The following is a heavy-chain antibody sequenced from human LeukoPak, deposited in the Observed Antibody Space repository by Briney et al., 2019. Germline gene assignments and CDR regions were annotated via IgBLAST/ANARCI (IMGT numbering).Heavy chain of an antibody. J-gene: IGHJ5*02. CDR1: GDNLSNYG. CDR2: VSASSGNT. V-gene: IGHV1-18*01. Sequence: GASVKVSCKASGDNLSNYGISWVRQAPGQGLEWMGWVSASSGNTNYAQKFQDRVTMTTDTSKTTAYMEVRTLRSDDTAVYYCGRGIQSFDPWGQGTLVTVSS. CDR3: GRGIQSFDP.